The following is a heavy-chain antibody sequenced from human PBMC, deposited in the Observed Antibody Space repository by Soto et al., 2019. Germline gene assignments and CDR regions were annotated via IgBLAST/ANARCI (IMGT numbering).Heavy chain of an antibody. Sequence: LSLTCPCSGCSISSFYLNLILLSAGKGLEWIGRIYLSGTTTYNPSLQSRVTMSVDTSKNQFSLKLSSLTAADTAVYYCARSPSTSSIGTFDIWGQGTKVTVSS. CDR1: GCSISSFY. V-gene: IGHV4-4*07. D-gene: IGHD6-6*01. CDR3: ARSPSTSSIGTFDI. J-gene: IGHJ3*02. CDR2: IYLSGTT.